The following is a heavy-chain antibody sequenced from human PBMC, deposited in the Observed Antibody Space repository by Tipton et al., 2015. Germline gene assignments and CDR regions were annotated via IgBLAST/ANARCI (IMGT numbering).Heavy chain of an antibody. Sequence: QSGAEVKKPGSSVKVSCKAAGGTFSSYAISWVRQAPGQGLEWMGGIIVFLGTANYAQKFQDRVTITADESTTTAYMELSSLRSEDTAVYYCARDRGYSSGWHYFDYWGQGTLVTVSS. J-gene: IGHJ4*02. CDR2: IIVFLGTA. V-gene: IGHV1-69*01. D-gene: IGHD6-19*01. CDR3: ARDRGYSSGWHYFDY. CDR1: GGTFSSYA.